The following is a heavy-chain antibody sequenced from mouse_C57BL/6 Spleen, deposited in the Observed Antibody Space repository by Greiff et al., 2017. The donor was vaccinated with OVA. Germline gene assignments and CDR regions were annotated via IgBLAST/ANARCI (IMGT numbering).Heavy chain of an antibody. J-gene: IGHJ3*01. V-gene: IGHV1-55*01. Sequence: QVQLQQPGAELVKPGASVKMSCKASGYTFTSYWITWVKQRPGQGLEWIGAIYPGSGSTNYNEKFKSKATLTVATSSSTAYMQLSSLTSEDSAVYYCAREGIYYDYDGWFAYWGQGTLVTVSA. D-gene: IGHD2-4*01. CDR3: AREGIYYDYDGWFAY. CDR1: GYTFTSYW. CDR2: IYPGSGST.